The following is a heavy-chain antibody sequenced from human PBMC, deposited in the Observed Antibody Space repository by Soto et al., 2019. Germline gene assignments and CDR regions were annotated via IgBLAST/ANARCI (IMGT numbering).Heavy chain of an antibody. CDR1: GFTFSSYA. V-gene: IGHV3-30-3*01. J-gene: IGHJ5*02. Sequence: PGGSLRLSCAASGFTFSSYAMHWVRQAPGKGLEWVAVISYDGSNKYYADSVKGRFTISRDNSKNTLYLQMNSLRAEDTAVYYCARAAAMAATPVFGWFDPWGQGTLVTVSS. CDR2: ISYDGSNK. CDR3: ARAAAMAATPVFGWFDP. D-gene: IGHD2-15*01.